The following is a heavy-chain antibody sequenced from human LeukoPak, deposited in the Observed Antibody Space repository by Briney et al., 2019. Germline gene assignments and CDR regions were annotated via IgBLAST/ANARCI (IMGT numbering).Heavy chain of an antibody. CDR3: ARARGGLNWNDPGPLDY. Sequence: ASVKVSCKASGGTFSSYAISWVRQAPGQGLEWMGGIIPIFGTANYAQKFQGRVTITADKSTSTAYMELSSLRSEDTAVYYCARARGGLNWNDPGPLDYWGQGTLVTVSS. D-gene: IGHD1-20*01. J-gene: IGHJ4*02. CDR1: GGTFSSYA. V-gene: IGHV1-69*06. CDR2: IIPIFGTA.